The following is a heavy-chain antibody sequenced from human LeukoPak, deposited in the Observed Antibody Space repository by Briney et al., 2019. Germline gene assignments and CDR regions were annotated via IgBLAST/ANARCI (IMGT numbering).Heavy chain of an antibody. Sequence: SETLSLTCTVSGGSISGHYWSWIRRSPGKGLEWIGYIRYTGATNYNPYLQSRITISVDMPKNQFSLRLNSVTAADTAVYYCARLHALGAEEFDPWGQGTLVTVSS. J-gene: IGHJ5*02. D-gene: IGHD3-16*01. CDR2: IRYTGAT. CDR3: ARLHALGAEEFDP. CDR1: GGSISGHY. V-gene: IGHV4-59*11.